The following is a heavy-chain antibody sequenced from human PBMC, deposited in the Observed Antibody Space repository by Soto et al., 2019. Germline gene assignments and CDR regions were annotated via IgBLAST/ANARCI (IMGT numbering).Heavy chain of an antibody. D-gene: IGHD2-15*01. V-gene: IGHV3-74*01. CDR2: INSDGSTT. CDR1: GFTLSSYW. J-gene: IGHJ4*02. CDR3: ARDLKGSGTY. Sequence: GGSLRLSCAASGFTLSSYWMHWVRQAPGKGLVWVSRINSDGSTTSYADSVKGRFTISRDNAKNTLDLQMNSLRVEDTAVYYCARDLKGSGTYWGQGTLVTVAS.